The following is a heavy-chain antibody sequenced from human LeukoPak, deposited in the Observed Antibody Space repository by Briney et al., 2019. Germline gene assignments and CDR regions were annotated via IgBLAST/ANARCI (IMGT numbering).Heavy chain of an antibody. J-gene: IGHJ6*02. CDR2: ISAYNGNT. Sequence: ASVKVSCKASGYTFTSYGISWVRQAPGQGLEWMGWISAYNGNTNYAQKLQGRVTMTTDTSTSTVYMELSSLRSEDTAVYYCARVRQQLDGMDVWGQGTTVTVSS. V-gene: IGHV1-18*01. D-gene: IGHD6-6*01. CDR3: ARVRQQLDGMDV. CDR1: GYTFTSYG.